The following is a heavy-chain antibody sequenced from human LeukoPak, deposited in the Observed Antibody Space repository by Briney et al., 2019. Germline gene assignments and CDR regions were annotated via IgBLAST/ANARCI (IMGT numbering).Heavy chain of an antibody. CDR1: GGSFSTYY. J-gene: IGHJ3*01. CDR2: IYHTGST. V-gene: IGHV4-34*01. D-gene: IGHD2-21*01. Sequence: SETLSLTCAVYGGSFSTYYWSWIRQPPGKGLEWIGDIYHTGSTTYSPSLKSRVTISVDTSKKQFSLSLTSVTAADTAVYYCARVGYPTQRRVLSAVSIPTAGAFDVWGQGTLVTVSS. CDR3: ARVGYPTQRRVLSAVSIPTAGAFDV.